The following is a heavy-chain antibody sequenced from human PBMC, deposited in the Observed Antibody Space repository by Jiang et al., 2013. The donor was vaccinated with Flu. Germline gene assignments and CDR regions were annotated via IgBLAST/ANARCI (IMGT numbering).Heavy chain of an antibody. V-gene: IGHV1-46*01. J-gene: IGHJ4*02. CDR3: ARGRFGYNSSWYVY. CDR2: INPSGDSA. CDR1: GYTFTSYY. Sequence: SGAEVKKPGASVKVPCKASGYTFTSYYMHWVRQAPGQGLEWMGVINPSGDSATYAQKFQGRVTMTSDTSTSTVYMEISSLRTEDTAVYYCARGRFGYNSSWYVYWGQGTLVTVSS. D-gene: IGHD6-13*01.